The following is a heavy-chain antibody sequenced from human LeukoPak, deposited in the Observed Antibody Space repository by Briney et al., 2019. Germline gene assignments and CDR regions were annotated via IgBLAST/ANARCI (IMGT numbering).Heavy chain of an antibody. CDR2: TSYDGSNE. CDR1: GFTFSSSA. V-gene: IGHV3-30*04. Sequence: PGGSLTLSCAASGFTFSSSALHWGRQPPGEGLEWVALTSYDGSNEYYEDAVKGRFTIYRDNPKNTLNLQMNSLRADDTAVYYCARSYCSGLSCYLFDYWGQGTLVAVSS. D-gene: IGHD2-15*01. J-gene: IGHJ4*02. CDR3: ARSYCSGLSCYLFDY.